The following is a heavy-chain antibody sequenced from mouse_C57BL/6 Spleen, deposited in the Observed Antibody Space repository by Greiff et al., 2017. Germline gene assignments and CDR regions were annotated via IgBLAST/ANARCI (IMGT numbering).Heavy chain of an antibody. CDR2: ISGGGGNT. D-gene: IGHD4-1*01. V-gene: IGHV5-9*01. Sequence: EVQLVESGGGLVKPGGSLKLSCAASGFTFSSYTMSWVRQTPEKRLEWVATISGGGGNTYYPDSVKGRFTISRDNAKNTLYLQMSSLRSEDTALYYCARHGGGTFDYWGQGTTLTVSS. CDR3: ARHGGGTFDY. J-gene: IGHJ2*01. CDR1: GFTFSSYT.